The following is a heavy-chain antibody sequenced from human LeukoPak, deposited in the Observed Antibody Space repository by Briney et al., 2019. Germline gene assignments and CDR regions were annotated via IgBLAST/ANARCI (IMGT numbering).Heavy chain of an antibody. Sequence: SSETPSLTCTVSGGSISSDHWNWIRQPPGKGLEWIGCIFYSGRTYYNPSLKSRVTISVDMSKSQFSLRLTSVTAADTAVYYCARKNDFDIWGQGTLVTVSS. J-gene: IGHJ3*02. V-gene: IGHV4-59*01. CDR1: GGSISSDH. D-gene: IGHD2/OR15-2a*01. CDR3: ARKNDFDI. CDR2: IFYSGRT.